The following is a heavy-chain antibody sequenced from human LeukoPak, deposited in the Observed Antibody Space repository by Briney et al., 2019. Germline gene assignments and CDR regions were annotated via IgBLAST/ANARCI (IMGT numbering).Heavy chain of an antibody. CDR2: ISAYNGNT. V-gene: IGHV1-18*01. D-gene: IGHD2-2*01. J-gene: IGHJ4*02. CDR3: AGMGVVPAAPFDY. CDR1: GYTFSSYG. Sequence: GSVSVSCMASGYTFSSYGISWVRQAPGQGLERKGWISAYNGNTNYAQKLHGKVIMTTDTSTSTAYMELRSLRSDDTAVYYCAGMGVVPAAPFDYWGQGTLVTVSS.